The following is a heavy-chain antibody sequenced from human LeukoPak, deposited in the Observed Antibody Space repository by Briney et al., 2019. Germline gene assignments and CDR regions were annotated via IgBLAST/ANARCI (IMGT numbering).Heavy chain of an antibody. J-gene: IGHJ4*02. CDR1: GYSFTSYW. D-gene: IGHD3-3*01. CDR2: IYPGDSDT. Sequence: GESLKISCKGSGYSFTSYWIGWVRQMPGKGLEWMGIIYPGDSDTRYSPSFQGQVTISADKSISTAYLQWSSLKASDTAMYYCASTYYDFWSGLHYFDYWGQGTLVTVSS. CDR3: ASTYYDFWSGLHYFDY. V-gene: IGHV5-51*01.